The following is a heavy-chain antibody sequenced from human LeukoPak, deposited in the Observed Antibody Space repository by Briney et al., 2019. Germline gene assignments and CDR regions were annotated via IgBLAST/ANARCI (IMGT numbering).Heavy chain of an antibody. V-gene: IGHV3-30*18. D-gene: IGHD4-17*01. CDR1: GFTFSSYG. CDR2: ISYDGSNK. J-gene: IGHJ4*02. CDR3: AKGPSTVTTYSFFEY. Sequence: GGSLRLSCAASGFTFSSYGMHWVRQAPGKGLEWVAVISYDGSNKYYSDSVKGRFTISRDNFKYTLFLQMNSLRAEDTAVYYCAKGPSTVTTYSFFEYWGQGTLVTVSS.